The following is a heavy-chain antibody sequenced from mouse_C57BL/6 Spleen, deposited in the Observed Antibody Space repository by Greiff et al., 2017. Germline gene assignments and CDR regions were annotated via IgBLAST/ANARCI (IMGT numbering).Heavy chain of an antibody. CDR1: GYTFTSYW. D-gene: IGHD2-2*01. CDR2: IHPNSGST. CDR3: ARSTMVYFDY. Sequence: QFQLQQPGAELVKPGASVKLSCKASGYTFTSYWMHWVKQRPGQGLEWIGMIHPNSGSTNYNEKFKSKATLTVDKSSSTAYMQLSSLTSEDSAVYYCARSTMVYFDYWGQGTTLTVSS. V-gene: IGHV1-64*01. J-gene: IGHJ2*01.